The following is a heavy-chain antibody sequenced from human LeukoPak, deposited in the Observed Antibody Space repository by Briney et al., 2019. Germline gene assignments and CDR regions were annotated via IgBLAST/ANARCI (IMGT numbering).Heavy chain of an antibody. CDR3: ARVVYDSSGCDY. Sequence: SLRLSCAASGFTFSNYGMHWVRQAPGKGLEWVAFIRYDGSNKYYADSVKGRFTISRDNSKNTLYLQMNSLRAEDTAVYYCARVVYDSSGCDYWGQGTLVTVSS. D-gene: IGHD3-22*01. CDR1: GFTFSNYG. J-gene: IGHJ4*02. V-gene: IGHV3-30*02. CDR2: IRYDGSNK.